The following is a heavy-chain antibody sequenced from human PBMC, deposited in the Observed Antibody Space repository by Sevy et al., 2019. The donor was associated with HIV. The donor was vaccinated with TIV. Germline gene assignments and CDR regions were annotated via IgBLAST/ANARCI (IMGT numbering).Heavy chain of an antibody. CDR3: ARRGYFDTSGYPDY. CDR1: GHSYTSYW. Sequence: GESLKISCKDSGHSYTSYWISWVRQMPGKGLEWMGRIDPSDSYTNYSPSFQGNVTISADKSISTAYLQWNSLKASDSAMYYCARRGYFDTSGYPDYWGQGTLVTVSS. J-gene: IGHJ4*02. CDR2: IDPSDSYT. D-gene: IGHD3-22*01. V-gene: IGHV5-10-1*01.